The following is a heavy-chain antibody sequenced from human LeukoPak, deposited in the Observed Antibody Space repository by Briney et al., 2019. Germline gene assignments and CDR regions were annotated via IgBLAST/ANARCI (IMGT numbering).Heavy chain of an antibody. J-gene: IGHJ5*02. V-gene: IGHV3-74*01. CDR2: INTDGSTT. Sequence: GGSLRLSCAASGFTFSSYWMHWVRQAPGKGLVWVSRINTDGSTTSYADSVKGRFTISRDNTKNTLYLQMNSLRAEDTAVYYCARVRSGSYNWFDPWGQGTLVTVSS. CDR3: ARVRSGSYNWFDP. CDR1: GFTFSSYW. D-gene: IGHD1-26*01.